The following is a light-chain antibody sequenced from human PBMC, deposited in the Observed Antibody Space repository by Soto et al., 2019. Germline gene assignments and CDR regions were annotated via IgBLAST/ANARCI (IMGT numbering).Light chain of an antibody. CDR2: AAS. V-gene: IGKV1-39*01. Sequence: DIQITQSPSSLTASVGDRVTITCRASQGISSYLNWYQQKPGKAPKLLIYAASSLQSGVPSRFSGSAAGTDFTLTISSLQPEEFATYYCQQSYNTHFTFGGGTKVEIK. CDR1: QGISSY. J-gene: IGKJ4*01. CDR3: QQSYNTHFT.